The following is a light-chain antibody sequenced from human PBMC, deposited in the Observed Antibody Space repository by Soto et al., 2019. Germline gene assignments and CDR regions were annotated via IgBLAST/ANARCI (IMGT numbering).Light chain of an antibody. Sequence: QTVVTQPPSVSGAPGQRVTISCTGSSSSIGAAYDVHWYQQVPGTAPKLLIYANNYRPSGVPDRFSGSKSGTSASLAITGLQAEDEADYYCQSYDSSLSGVVFGGGTKLTVL. V-gene: IGLV1-40*01. J-gene: IGLJ2*01. CDR1: SSSIGAAYD. CDR2: ANN. CDR3: QSYDSSLSGVV.